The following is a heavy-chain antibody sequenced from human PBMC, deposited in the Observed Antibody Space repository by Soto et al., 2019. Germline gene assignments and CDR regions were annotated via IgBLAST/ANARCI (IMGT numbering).Heavy chain of an antibody. D-gene: IGHD6-19*01. CDR1: GFNFSTYW. CDR3: AREVEYTSAFGISSSFDY. J-gene: IGHJ4*02. V-gene: IGHV3-7*01. CDR2: IKQDGSEK. Sequence: GGSLRLSCVGSGFNFSTYWMNWVRQAPGKGLEWVANIKQDGSEKYFVDSVKGRFTISRDNSKNTLYLQMNSLRSEDTAVYYCAREVEYTSAFGISSSFDYWGQGTLVTVSS.